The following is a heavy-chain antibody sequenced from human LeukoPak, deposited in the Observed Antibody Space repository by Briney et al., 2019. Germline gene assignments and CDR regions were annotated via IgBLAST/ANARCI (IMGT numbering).Heavy chain of an antibody. V-gene: IGHV1-18*01. CDR2: IGGFNGNT. CDR3: ARDFLSYDGTEDHFEDTFDI. Sequence: ASVKVSCKASGYTFSDYGLSWVRQAPGRGLEWMGWIGGFNGNTNYAQTLRGRVTMTTDTSTGTAYMELRSLRSDDTAVYYCARDFLSYDGTEDHFEDTFDIWGQGTMVTVSS. CDR1: GYTFSDYG. D-gene: IGHD3-22*01. J-gene: IGHJ3*02.